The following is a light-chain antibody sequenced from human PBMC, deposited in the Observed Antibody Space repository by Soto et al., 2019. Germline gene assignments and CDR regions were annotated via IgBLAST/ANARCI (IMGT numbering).Light chain of an antibody. CDR2: LEGSGSY. CDR1: SGHSSYI. V-gene: IGLV4-60*02. CDR3: ETCDSNTRV. J-gene: IGLJ3*02. Sequence: QLVLTQSSSASASLGSSVKLTCTLSSGHSSYIIAWHHQQPGKAPRYLMKLEGSGSYNKGSGVPDRFSGSSSGADRYLTIANHQFEDEANYYCETCDSNTRVFGGGTK.